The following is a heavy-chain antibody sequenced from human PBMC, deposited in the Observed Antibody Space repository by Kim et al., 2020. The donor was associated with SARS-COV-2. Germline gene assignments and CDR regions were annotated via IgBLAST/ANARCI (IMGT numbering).Heavy chain of an antibody. J-gene: IGHJ4*02. Sequence: VKGRFTISRDNAKNSLYLQMTSLRAEDTALYYCAKVGVPAAILPTVEFDYWGQGTLVTVSS. D-gene: IGHD2-2*01. CDR3: AKVGVPAAILPTVEFDY. V-gene: IGHV3-9*01.